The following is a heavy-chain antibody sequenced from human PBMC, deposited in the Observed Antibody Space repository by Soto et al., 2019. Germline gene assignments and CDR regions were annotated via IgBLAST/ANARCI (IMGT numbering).Heavy chain of an antibody. D-gene: IGHD4-4*01. CDR1: GGSFSGYY. CDR3: ARGVPYSSFGFHHDY. J-gene: IGHJ4*02. Sequence: QVQLQQWGAGLLKPSETLSLTCAVYGGSFSGYYWSWIRQPPGKGLEWIGEINHSGSTNYNPSLKSRVTISVDTSKNQFSLHLSSVTAADTAVYYCARGVPYSSFGFHHDYWGQGTLVTVSS. CDR2: INHSGST. V-gene: IGHV4-34*01.